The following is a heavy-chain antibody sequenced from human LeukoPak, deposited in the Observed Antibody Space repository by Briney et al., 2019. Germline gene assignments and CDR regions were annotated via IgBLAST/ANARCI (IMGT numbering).Heavy chain of an antibody. J-gene: IGHJ4*02. CDR3: ARGHYYTDMLTNYWVRYFDY. V-gene: IGHV3-33*01. CDR1: GFTFSNYG. D-gene: IGHD3-9*01. Sequence: GRSLRLSCAASGFTFSNYGMHWVRQAPGKGLEWVAVVWSDGTTKNYADSVKGRFTISRDNSKNTLYMQMNSLRAEDTAVYYCARGHYYTDMLTNYWVRYFDYWAREPWSPSPQ. CDR2: VWSDGTTK.